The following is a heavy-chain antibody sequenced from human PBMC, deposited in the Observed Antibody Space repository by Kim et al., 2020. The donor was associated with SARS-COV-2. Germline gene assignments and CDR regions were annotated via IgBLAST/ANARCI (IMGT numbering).Heavy chain of an antibody. CDR3: ARVPILGPTGDFDY. CDR2: INPNSGGT. J-gene: IGHJ4*02. D-gene: IGHD1-26*01. V-gene: IGHV1-2*06. Sequence: ASVKVSCRASGYTFTGYHMHWVRQAPGQGLEWMGRINPNSGGTNYAQKFQGRVTMTRDTSISTAYMELSSLRSDDTAMYYCARVPILGPTGDFDYWGQGTLVTVSS. CDR1: GYTFTGYH.